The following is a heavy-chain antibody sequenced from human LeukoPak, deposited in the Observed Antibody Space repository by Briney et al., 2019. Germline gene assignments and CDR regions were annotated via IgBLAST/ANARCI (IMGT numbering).Heavy chain of an antibody. D-gene: IGHD2-8*01. J-gene: IGHJ3*01. V-gene: IGHV3-7*01. CDR1: GFTFSRFW. CDR2: IKQDESEK. CDR3: ARSGLYEKWTDVDAFDV. Sequence: GGSLRLSCAASGFTFSRFWMTWVRQAPGKGLEWVANIKQDESEKHYVDSVKGRFTISRDNAKNSLYLQMNSLRAEDTAVYYCARSGLYEKWTDVDAFDVWGQGTMVTVSS.